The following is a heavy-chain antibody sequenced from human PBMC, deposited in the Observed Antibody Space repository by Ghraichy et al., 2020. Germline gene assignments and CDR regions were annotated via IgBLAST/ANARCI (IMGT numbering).Heavy chain of an antibody. CDR2: IYYSGST. Sequence: SETLSLTCTVSGGSISSYYWSWIRQPPGKGLEWIGYIYYSGSTNYNPSLKSRVTISVDTSKNQFSLKLSSVTAADTAVYYCARDPDDYGGNSGGYFDYWGQGTLVTVSS. CDR3: ARDPDDYGGNSGGYFDY. V-gene: IGHV4-59*01. CDR1: GGSISSYY. D-gene: IGHD4-23*01. J-gene: IGHJ4*02.